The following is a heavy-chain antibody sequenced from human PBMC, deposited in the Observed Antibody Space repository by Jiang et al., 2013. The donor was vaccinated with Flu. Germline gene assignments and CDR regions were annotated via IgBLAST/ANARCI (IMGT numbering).Heavy chain of an antibody. CDR2: IYTSGGT. CDR3: ARELRDYSDYLGLDAPNYYYYYYMDV. Sequence: GSGLVKPSETLSLTCTVSGGSMDTNSWSWIRQPAGKGLEWIGRIYTSGGTNYNPSLKSRLTMSVDTSKNQFSLRLRSVTAADTAVYFCARELRDYSDYLGLDAPNYYYYYYMDVWGKGTTVTVSS. CDR1: GGSMDTNS. V-gene: IGHV4-4*07. J-gene: IGHJ6*03. D-gene: IGHD4-11*01.